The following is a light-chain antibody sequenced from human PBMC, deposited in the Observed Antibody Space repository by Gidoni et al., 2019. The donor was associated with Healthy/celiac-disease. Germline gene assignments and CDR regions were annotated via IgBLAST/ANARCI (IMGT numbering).Light chain of an antibody. CDR1: QSVSSSY. J-gene: IGKJ1*01. CDR2: GAS. Sequence: EIVLTQSPGTLSLSPGERATLSCRASQSVSSSYLAWYQQKPGQAHRLLISGASSRATGIPDRFSGSGSGTDFTLTIIRLEPEAFAVYYCQQYGSSPWTFGQXTKVEIK. CDR3: QQYGSSPWT. V-gene: IGKV3-20*01.